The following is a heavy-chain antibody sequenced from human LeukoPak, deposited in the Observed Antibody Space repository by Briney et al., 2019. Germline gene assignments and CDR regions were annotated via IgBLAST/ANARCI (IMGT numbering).Heavy chain of an antibody. CDR2: ISGSGGST. V-gene: IGHV3-23*01. CDR1: GFXFSSYA. D-gene: IGHD5-18*01. Sequence: GGSLRLSCAASGFXFSSYAMSWVRQAPGKGREWVSAISGSGGSTYYADSVKGRFTISRDNSKNTLYLQMNSLRAEDTAVYYCAKVVTGDTALSGYWGQGTLVTVSS. CDR3: AKVVTGDTALSGY. J-gene: IGHJ4*02.